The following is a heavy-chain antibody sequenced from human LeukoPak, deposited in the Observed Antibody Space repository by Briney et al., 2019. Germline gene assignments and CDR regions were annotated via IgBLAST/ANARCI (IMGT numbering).Heavy chain of an antibody. J-gene: IGHJ3*02. CDR1: GYTFTGYY. V-gene: IGHV1-2*06. Sequence: ASVKVSCKASGYTFTGYYMHWVRQAPGQGLEWMGRINPNSGGTNYAQKFQGRVTMTRDTSISTAYMELSRLRSGDTAVYYCARPSQWLVDAFDIWGQGTMVTVSS. CDR2: INPNSGGT. D-gene: IGHD6-19*01. CDR3: ARPSQWLVDAFDI.